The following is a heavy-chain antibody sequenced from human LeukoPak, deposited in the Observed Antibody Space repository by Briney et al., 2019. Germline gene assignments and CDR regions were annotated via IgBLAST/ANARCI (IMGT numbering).Heavy chain of an antibody. V-gene: IGHV3-30-3*01. CDR2: ISYDGSNK. Sequence: GSLRLSCAASGFTFSKYTMHWVRQAPGKGLEWVAVISYDGSNKYYADSVKGRFTISRDNSKNTLYLQMNSLRAEDTAVYYCARGLFTGGTYYGYWGQGTLVTASS. CDR3: ARGLFTGGTYYGY. CDR1: GFTFSKYT. J-gene: IGHJ4*02. D-gene: IGHD4-17*01.